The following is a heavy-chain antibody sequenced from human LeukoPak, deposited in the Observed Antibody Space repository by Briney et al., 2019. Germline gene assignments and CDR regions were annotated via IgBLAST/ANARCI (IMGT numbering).Heavy chain of an antibody. J-gene: IGHJ4*02. CDR3: ASPTDGVTLDY. V-gene: IGHV1-46*01. Sequence: GASVKVSCKASGYTFTSYYMHWVRQAPGQGLEWMGIINPSGGSTSYAQKFQGRVTMTGDMSTSTVYMELSSLRSEDTAVYYCASPTDGVTLDYWGQGTLVTVSS. CDR2: INPSGGST. CDR1: GYTFTSYY. D-gene: IGHD4-23*01.